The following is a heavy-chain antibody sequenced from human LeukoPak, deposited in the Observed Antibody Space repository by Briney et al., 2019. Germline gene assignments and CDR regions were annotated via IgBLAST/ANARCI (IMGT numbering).Heavy chain of an antibody. CDR3: ARHSSGYYHYDY. D-gene: IGHD3-22*01. J-gene: IGHJ4*02. Sequence: PGGSLRLSCAASGFIFSRFWMHFVRQAPGTVLFWVSRINSDGRSTSYADSVKGRFTISRDNSKNTLHLQMNSLRAEDTAVYYCARHSSGYYHYDYWGPGTPVTVAS. V-gene: IGHV3-74*01. CDR2: INSDGRST. CDR1: GFIFSRFW.